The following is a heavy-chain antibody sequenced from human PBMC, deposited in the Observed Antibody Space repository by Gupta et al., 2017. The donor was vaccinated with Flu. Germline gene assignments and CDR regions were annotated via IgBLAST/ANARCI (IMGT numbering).Heavy chain of an antibody. Sequence: YEMNWVRQGPGKGLEWLSYISSNGNTIYYADSLKGRFTVSRDNAKNSLYLQMNSLRAEDTALYYCVRRYCSSTSCLLDYWGQGTLVTVSS. CDR2: ISSNGNTI. J-gene: IGHJ4*02. CDR1: YE. V-gene: IGHV3-48*03. D-gene: IGHD2-2*01. CDR3: VRRYCSSTSCLLDY.